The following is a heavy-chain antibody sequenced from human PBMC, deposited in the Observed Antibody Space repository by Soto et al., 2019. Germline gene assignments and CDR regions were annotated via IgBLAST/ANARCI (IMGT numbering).Heavy chain of an antibody. CDR3: ARGFMLLWFGELLTIPAPDYYYGMDV. Sequence: GASVKVSCKASGYTFTSYYMHWGRQAPGQGLEWMGIINPSGGSTSYAQKFQGRVTMTRDTSTSTVCMELSSLRSEDTAVYYCARGFMLLWFGELLTIPAPDYYYGMDVWGQGTTVTVSS. J-gene: IGHJ6*02. CDR1: GYTFTSYY. CDR2: INPSGGST. V-gene: IGHV1-46*01. D-gene: IGHD3-10*01.